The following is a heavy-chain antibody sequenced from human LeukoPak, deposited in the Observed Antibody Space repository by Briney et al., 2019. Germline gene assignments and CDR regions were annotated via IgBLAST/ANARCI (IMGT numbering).Heavy chain of an antibody. CDR2: INPNSGGT. CDR3: ARSFSTRVDSPKNTGVVVTAFDY. J-gene: IGHJ4*02. Sequence: GASVKVSCKASGYTFTGYYMHWVRQAPGQGLEWMGRINPNSGGTNYAQKFQGRVTMTRDTSISTAYMELSRLRSDDTAVYYCARSFSTRVDSPKNTGVVVTAFDYWGQGTLVTVPS. V-gene: IGHV1-2*06. D-gene: IGHD2-21*02. CDR1: GYTFTGYY.